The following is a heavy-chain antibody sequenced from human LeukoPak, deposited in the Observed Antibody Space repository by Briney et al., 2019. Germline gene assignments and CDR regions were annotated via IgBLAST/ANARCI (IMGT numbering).Heavy chain of an antibody. CDR3: AIDPGGSYYYYGMDV. CDR1: AFTFKTFS. CDR2: ITSSSSYI. D-gene: IGHD3-10*01. J-gene: IGHJ6*02. Sequence: KAGGSLRLSCAASAFTFKTFSMNWVRQAPGKGLEWVSSITSSSSYIYYADSVRGRFTISRDNAKNSLYLQMNSLRAEDTAVYYCAIDPGGSYYYYGMDVWGQGTTVTVSS. V-gene: IGHV3-21*01.